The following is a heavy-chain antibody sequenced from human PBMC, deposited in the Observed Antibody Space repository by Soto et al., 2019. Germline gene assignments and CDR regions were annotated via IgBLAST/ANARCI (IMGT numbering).Heavy chain of an antibody. CDR2: IYYSGST. D-gene: IGHD6-19*01. V-gene: IGHV4-59*01. CDR1: GGSISSYY. CDR3: ARDQGIAVAVFEY. Sequence: PSETLSLTCTVSGGSISSYYWSWIRQPPGKGLEWIGYIYYSGSTNYNPFLKSRVTISVDTSKNQFSLKLSSVTAADTAVYYCARDQGIAVAVFEYWGQGSLVTVSS. J-gene: IGHJ4*02.